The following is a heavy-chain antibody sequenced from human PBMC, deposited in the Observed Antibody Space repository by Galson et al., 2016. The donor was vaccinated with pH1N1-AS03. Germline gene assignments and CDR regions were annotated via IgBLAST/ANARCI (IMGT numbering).Heavy chain of an antibody. V-gene: IGHV3-9*01. CDR3: VKEGGYRSSSVFEY. CDR1: RFTFDGYA. J-gene: IGHJ4*02. CDR2: IDRDSNTV. D-gene: IGHD6-6*01. Sequence: SLRLSCAASRFTFDGYALHWVRQAPGKGLEWVSGIDRDSNTVGYMDSVKGRFTISRDNAKNTLYLQMDNLRVEDTALYYCVKEGGYRSSSVFEYWGQGTLVTVSS.